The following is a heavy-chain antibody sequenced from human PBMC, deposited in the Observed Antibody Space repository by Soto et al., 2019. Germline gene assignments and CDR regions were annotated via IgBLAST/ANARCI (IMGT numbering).Heavy chain of an antibody. CDR3: ARSRLGIIWDGMDV. D-gene: IGHD7-27*01. CDR1: GGSISSNSYY. J-gene: IGHJ6*02. CDR2: LYYSGST. Sequence: QLQLQESGPGLVKPAETLSLTCTVSGGSISSNSYYWGWVRQPPGKGLEWIGSLYYSGSTYYNPSLKSRVTIAVDTSKNQFSRKLRSVTAAATAVYYCARSRLGIIWDGMDVWGQGTTVTVSS. V-gene: IGHV4-39*01.